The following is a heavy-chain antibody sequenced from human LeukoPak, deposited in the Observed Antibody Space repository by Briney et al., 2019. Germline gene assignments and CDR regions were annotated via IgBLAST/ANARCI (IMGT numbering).Heavy chain of an antibody. CDR3: ASRGGTWTEFDY. D-gene: IGHD3-16*01. V-gene: IGHV1-69*06. Sequence: SVKVSCKASGGTFSSYAISWVRQAPGQGLEWMGGIIPIFGTANYAQKFQGRVTITADKSTSTAYMGLSSLRSEDTAVYYCASRGGTWTEFDYWGQGTLVTVSS. J-gene: IGHJ4*02. CDR1: GGTFSSYA. CDR2: IIPIFGTA.